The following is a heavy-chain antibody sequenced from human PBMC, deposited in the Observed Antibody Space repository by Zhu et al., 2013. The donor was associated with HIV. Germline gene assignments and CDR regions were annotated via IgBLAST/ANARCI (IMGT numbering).Heavy chain of an antibody. CDR1: GYTFSDYY. CDR2: ISSGGTTI. CDR3: ARDHPLDYGGNSQGGDYSYYYGMDV. J-gene: IGHJ6*02. D-gene: IGHD4-17*01. Sequence: VQLVESGGGLVKPGGSLRLSCAASGYTFSDYYMSWIRQAPGKGLEWVSYISSGGTTIYYGDSVKGRFTISRDNAKNSLYLQMNSLRAEDTAVYYCARDHPLDYGGNSQGGDYSYYYGMDVWGQGTTVTVSS. V-gene: IGHV3-11*01.